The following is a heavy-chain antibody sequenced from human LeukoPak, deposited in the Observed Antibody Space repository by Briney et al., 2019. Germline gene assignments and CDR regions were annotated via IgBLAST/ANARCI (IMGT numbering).Heavy chain of an antibody. CDR1: GFTFSNYW. V-gene: IGHV3-7*01. CDR2: IKQDGSEK. CDR3: ARNQLLSRYYFDY. J-gene: IGHJ4*02. D-gene: IGHD2-2*01. Sequence: GGSLRLSCAASGFTFSNYWMSWVRQAPGKGLEWVANIKQDGSEKFYVDSVKGRFTISRDNAKNSLYLQMNSLRAEDTAVYYCARNQLLSRYYFDYWGQGTLVTVST.